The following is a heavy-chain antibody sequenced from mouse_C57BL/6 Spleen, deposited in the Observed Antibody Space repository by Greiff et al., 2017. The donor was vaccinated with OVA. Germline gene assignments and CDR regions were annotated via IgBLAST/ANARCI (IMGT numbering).Heavy chain of an antibody. J-gene: IGHJ3*01. Sequence: EVKLVESGAELVKPGASVKLSCTASGFNIKDYYMHWVKQRTEQGLEWIGRIDPEDGETTYAPKFQGKATIIADTSSNTAYLQLSSLTSEDTAVYYCARGPFAYWGQGTLVTVSA. V-gene: IGHV14-2*01. CDR2: IDPEDGET. CDR1: GFNIKDYY. CDR3: ARGPFAY.